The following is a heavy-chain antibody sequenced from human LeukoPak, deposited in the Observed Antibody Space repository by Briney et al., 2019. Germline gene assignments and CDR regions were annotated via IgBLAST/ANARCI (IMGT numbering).Heavy chain of an antibody. CDR2: IIPIFGPA. V-gene: IGHV1-69*01. CDR3: ASPPPEISGVAAFDY. Sequence: IIPIFGPANYAQQFQGRVTITADESTSTAYMELSSLRSEDTAVYYCASPPPEISGVAAFDYWGQGTLVTVSS. D-gene: IGHD3-3*01. J-gene: IGHJ4*02.